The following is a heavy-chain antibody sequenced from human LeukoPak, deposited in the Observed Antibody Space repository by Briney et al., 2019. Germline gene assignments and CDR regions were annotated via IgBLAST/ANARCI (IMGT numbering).Heavy chain of an antibody. CDR3: ARNQIVGATGFDY. V-gene: IGHV3-48*01. CDR2: ISSSXXXI. Sequence: EGSLRLSCAASGFTFSSYSMNWVRQAPGKGLEXXSYISSSXXXIXXAXXXXXRXTISRDNAKNSLYLQMNSLRAEDTAVYYCARNQIVGATGFDYWGQGTLVTVSS. CDR1: GFTFSSYS. J-gene: IGHJ4*02. D-gene: IGHD1-26*01.